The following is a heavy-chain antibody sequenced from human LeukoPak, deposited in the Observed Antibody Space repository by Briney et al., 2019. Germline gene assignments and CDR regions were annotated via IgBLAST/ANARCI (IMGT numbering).Heavy chain of an antibody. Sequence: SETLSLTCTVSGGSISTNYWSWIRQPPGRGLEWIGYIYYTGSTNHNPSLKSRVTISVDTSKNQFSLKLSSVTAADTAVYYCARVAGQYYGGSGYQWYFDLWGRGALVTVSS. CDR1: GGSISTNY. J-gene: IGHJ2*01. CDR3: ARVAGQYYGGSGYQWYFDL. CDR2: IYYTGST. D-gene: IGHD3-22*01. V-gene: IGHV4-59*01.